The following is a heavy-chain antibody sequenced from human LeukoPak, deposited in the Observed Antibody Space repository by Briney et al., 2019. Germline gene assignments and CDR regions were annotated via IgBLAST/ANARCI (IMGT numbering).Heavy chain of an antibody. V-gene: IGHV1-8*01. J-gene: IGHJ4*02. Sequence: GASMKVSCKASGYTFISYHINWVRQATGQGLEWMGWMNPNSGNTGYAQKFQGRVTMTRNTSISTAYMELSSLRSEDTAVYYCARRAVAGTSDYWGQGTLVTVSS. CDR2: MNPNSGNT. CDR3: ARRAVAGTSDY. D-gene: IGHD6-19*01. CDR1: GYTFISYH.